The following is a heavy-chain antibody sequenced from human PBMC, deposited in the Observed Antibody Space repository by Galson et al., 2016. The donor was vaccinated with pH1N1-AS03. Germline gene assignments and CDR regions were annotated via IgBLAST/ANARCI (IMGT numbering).Heavy chain of an antibody. D-gene: IGHD1-26*01. CDR1: GFTFSSYA. CDR3: AREKSNVGADYYGMDV. CDR2: ISGNGYST. Sequence: SLRLSCAASGFTFSSYAMHWVRQAPGKGLEYVSAISGNGYSTYYADSVKGRFTISRDNSKNTLYLQVNSLRAEDTAVYYCAREKSNVGADYYGMDVWGQRTTVTVSS. V-gene: IGHV3-64*04. J-gene: IGHJ6*02.